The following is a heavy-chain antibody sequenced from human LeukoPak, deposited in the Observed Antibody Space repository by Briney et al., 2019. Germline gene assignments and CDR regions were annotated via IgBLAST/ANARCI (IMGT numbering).Heavy chain of an antibody. CDR3: ARESEWQEGAFDI. J-gene: IGHJ3*02. Sequence: SETLSLTCTVSGVSISSSSYYWGWIRQPPGKGLEWIGSIYYSGSTYYNPSLKSRVTISVDTSKNQFSLKLSSVTAADTAVYYCARESEWQEGAFDIWGQGTMVTVSS. CDR2: IYYSGST. D-gene: IGHD3-3*01. V-gene: IGHV4-39*07. CDR1: GVSISSSSYY.